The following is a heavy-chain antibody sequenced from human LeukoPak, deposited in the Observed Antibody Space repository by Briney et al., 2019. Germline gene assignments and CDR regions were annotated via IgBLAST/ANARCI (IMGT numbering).Heavy chain of an antibody. CDR1: GFTFLTYW. J-gene: IGHJ5*02. V-gene: IGHV3-7*01. D-gene: IGHD2-15*01. Sequence: GGSLRLSCATSGFTFLTYWMSWVRQAPGKGLEWVATIRQDGSEKYYVDSVKGRFTISRDNAKNSLYLQMNSLRAEDTAVYYCARDSVVAATYSNWFDPWGQGTLVTVSS. CDR3: ARDSVVAATYSNWFDP. CDR2: IRQDGSEK.